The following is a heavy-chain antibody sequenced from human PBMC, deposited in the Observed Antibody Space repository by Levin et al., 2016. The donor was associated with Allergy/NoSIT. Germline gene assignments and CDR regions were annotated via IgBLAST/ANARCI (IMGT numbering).Heavy chain of an antibody. V-gene: IGHV3-48*01. D-gene: IGHD3-10*01. CDR3: ARDADGSETYYYVNGMDV. Sequence: WIRQPPGKGLEWVSYISGSSRTIYYADSVKGRFTISRDNAKNSLYLQMNSLRAEDTAVYYCARDADGSETYYYVNGMDVWGQGTTVTVSS. J-gene: IGHJ6*02. CDR2: ISGSSRTI.